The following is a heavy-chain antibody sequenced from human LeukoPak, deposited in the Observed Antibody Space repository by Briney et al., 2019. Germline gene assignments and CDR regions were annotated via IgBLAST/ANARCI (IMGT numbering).Heavy chain of an antibody. CDR3: ARVLDSSGWYAFDY. Sequence: PGGSLRLSCAASGFTFDDYGMSWVRQAPGKGLEWVSGINRNGGSTGYADSVKGRFTISRDNAKNSLYLQMNSLRAEDTALYYCARVLDSSGWYAFDYWGQGTLVTVSS. D-gene: IGHD6-19*01. CDR2: INRNGGST. J-gene: IGHJ4*02. V-gene: IGHV3-20*04. CDR1: GFTFDDYG.